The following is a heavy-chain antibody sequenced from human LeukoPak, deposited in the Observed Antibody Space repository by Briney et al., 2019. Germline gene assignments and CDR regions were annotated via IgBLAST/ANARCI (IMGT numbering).Heavy chain of an antibody. CDR3: AKVAATLDY. Sequence: GGSLRLSCAASGFTFSSYDMSWVRQAPGKGLEWVSGISSSVGSTYYADSVRGRFTISRDNSKNTLYLQMNSLRAEDTAVYYCAKVAATLDYWGQGTLVTVSS. CDR1: GFTFSSYD. CDR2: ISSSVGST. D-gene: IGHD2-15*01. J-gene: IGHJ4*02. V-gene: IGHV3-23*01.